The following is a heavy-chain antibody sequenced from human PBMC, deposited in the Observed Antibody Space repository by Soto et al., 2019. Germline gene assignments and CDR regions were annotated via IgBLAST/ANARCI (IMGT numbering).Heavy chain of an antibody. CDR1: GFTFSSYG. D-gene: IGHD5-12*01. CDR3: AKGRDGYNYEFDY. CDR2: ISYDGSNK. Sequence: QVQLVESGGGVVQPGRSLRLTCAASGFTFSSYGMHWVRQAPGKGLEWVAVISYDGSNKYYADSVKGRFTISRDNPKNTLYLQMNSLRAEDTAVYYCAKGRDGYNYEFDYWGQGTLVTVSS. V-gene: IGHV3-30*18. J-gene: IGHJ4*02.